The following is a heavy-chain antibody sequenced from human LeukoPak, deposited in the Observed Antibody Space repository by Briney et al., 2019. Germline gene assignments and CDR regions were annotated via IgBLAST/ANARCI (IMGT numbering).Heavy chain of an antibody. D-gene: IGHD4-11*01. V-gene: IGHV1-58*01. Sequence: SVKVSCQASGFTFTSSAVQWVRQARGRRLEWIGWIVVGSGNTNYAQKFQERVTITRDMSTSTAYMELSSLRSEDTAVYYCAAGSRVTTNFDYWGQGTLVTVSS. CDR2: IVVGSGNT. CDR1: GFTFTSSA. J-gene: IGHJ4*02. CDR3: AAGSRVTTNFDY.